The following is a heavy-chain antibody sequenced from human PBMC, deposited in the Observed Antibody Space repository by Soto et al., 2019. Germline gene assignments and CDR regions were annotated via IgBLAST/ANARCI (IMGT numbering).Heavy chain of an antibody. J-gene: IGHJ6*02. D-gene: IGHD3-22*01. CDR1: GGTFSSYA. CDR2: IIPIFGTA. Sequence: SVKVSCKASGGTFSSYAISWVRQAPGQGLEWMGGIIPIFGTANYAQKFQGRVTITADESTSTAYMELSSLRSEDTAVYYCARGDHYYDSSGYYYREVYFGMDVWGQGTTVTVSS. CDR3: ARGDHYYDSSGYYYREVYFGMDV. V-gene: IGHV1-69*13.